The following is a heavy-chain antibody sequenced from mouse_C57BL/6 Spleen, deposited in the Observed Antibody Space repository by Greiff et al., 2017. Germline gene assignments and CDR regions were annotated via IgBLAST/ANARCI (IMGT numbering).Heavy chain of an antibody. CDR3: ARDDGSDLGYFDV. CDR2: IYPGSGNT. CDR1: GYSFTSYY. D-gene: IGHD1-1*01. V-gene: IGHV1-66*01. J-gene: IGHJ1*03. Sequence: VQLVESGPELVKPGASVKISCKASGYSFTSYYIPWVKQRPGQGLEWIGWIYPGSGNTKYNEKFKGKATLTADTSSSTAYMQLSNLTSEDSAVYYCARDDGSDLGYFDVWGTGTTVTVSS.